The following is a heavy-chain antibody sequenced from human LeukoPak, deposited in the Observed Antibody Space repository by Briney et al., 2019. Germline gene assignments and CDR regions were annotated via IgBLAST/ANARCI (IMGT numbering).Heavy chain of an antibody. CDR3: ARDLGRYYYDSSGSDGAFDI. V-gene: IGHV3-7*01. Sequence: GGSLRLSCAASGFTFSNYWMSWVRQAPGKGLEWVANIKQQGSEKYYVDSVKGRFTISRDNAKNSLYLQMNSLRAEDTAVYYCARDLGRYYYDSSGSDGAFDIRGQGTMVTVSS. J-gene: IGHJ3*02. CDR1: GFTFSNYW. CDR2: IKQQGSEK. D-gene: IGHD3-22*01.